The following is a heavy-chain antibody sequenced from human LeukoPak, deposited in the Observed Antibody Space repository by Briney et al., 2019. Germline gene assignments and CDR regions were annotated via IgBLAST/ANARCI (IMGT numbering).Heavy chain of an antibody. D-gene: IGHD3-22*01. Sequence: EASVKVSCKASGYTFTSYGISWVRQAPGQGLEWMGWISAYNGNTNYAQKLQGRVTMTTDTSTSTAYMELRSLRSDDTAVYYCARMGYYYDSSGSLNDYWGQGTLVTVSS. CDR1: GYTFTSYG. V-gene: IGHV1-18*01. CDR2: ISAYNGNT. CDR3: ARMGYYYDSSGSLNDY. J-gene: IGHJ4*02.